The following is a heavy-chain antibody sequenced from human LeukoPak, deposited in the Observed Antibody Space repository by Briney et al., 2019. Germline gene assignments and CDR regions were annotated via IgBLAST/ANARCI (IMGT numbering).Heavy chain of an antibody. J-gene: IGHJ5*02. CDR1: GFTFSSYS. V-gene: IGHV3-21*01. CDR3: ARDLNLRYFDWTCSAWFDP. Sequence: GGSLRLSCAASGFTFSSYSMNWVRQAPGKGLELVSSINSSSSYIYYAYSVKGRFTISRDNSKKSLYLQMNSLRTDDTAVYYCARDLNLRYFDWTCSAWFDPWGQGTLVTVSS. D-gene: IGHD3-9*01. CDR2: INSSSSYI.